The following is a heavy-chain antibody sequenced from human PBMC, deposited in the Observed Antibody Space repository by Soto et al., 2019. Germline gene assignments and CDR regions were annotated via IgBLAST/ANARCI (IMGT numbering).Heavy chain of an antibody. CDR3: ARGINRSGAY. CDR2: ISRSGANI. J-gene: IGHJ4*02. D-gene: IGHD3-10*01. CDR1: GFTFSSYG. V-gene: IGHV3-21*04. Sequence: PGGSLRLSCAASGFTFSSYGMVWVRQAPGKGLEWVSSISRSGANIHYADSVKGRFTISRDNARNSLYLQMNSLRAEDTARYFCARGINRSGAYWGQGTQVTVSS.